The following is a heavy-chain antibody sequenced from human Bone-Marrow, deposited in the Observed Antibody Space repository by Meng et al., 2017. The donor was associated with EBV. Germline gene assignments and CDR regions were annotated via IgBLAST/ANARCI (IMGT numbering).Heavy chain of an antibody. CDR3: VRFSNYVLDH. J-gene: IGHJ4*02. CDR2: IHGYSANT. V-gene: IGHV1-18*01. D-gene: IGHD3-10*01. Sequence: RVVQYGGEVRKPGVPVRVSCKTSGYTFASFTLTWVRQVPGQGFEWVGWIHGYSANTHYAQKFHGRVNMSTDTSTDTSYMELKNLRPDDTAIYYCVRFSNYVLDHWGQGTLVTVSS. CDR1: GYTFASFT.